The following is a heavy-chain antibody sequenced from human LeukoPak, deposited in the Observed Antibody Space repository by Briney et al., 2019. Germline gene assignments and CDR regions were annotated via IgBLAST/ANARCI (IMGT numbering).Heavy chain of an antibody. D-gene: IGHD6-13*01. CDR2: IYPGDSDT. V-gene: IGHV5-51*01. J-gene: IGHJ1*01. CDR1: GYSFTSYW. Sequence: GESLKISCKGSGYSFTSYWIGWVRQMPGKGLEWMGIIYPGDSDTRYSPSFQGQVTISADESISTAYLQWSSLKASDTAMYYCARPHQGADSSSWDGNFQHWGQGTLVTVSS. CDR3: ARPHQGADSSSWDGNFQH.